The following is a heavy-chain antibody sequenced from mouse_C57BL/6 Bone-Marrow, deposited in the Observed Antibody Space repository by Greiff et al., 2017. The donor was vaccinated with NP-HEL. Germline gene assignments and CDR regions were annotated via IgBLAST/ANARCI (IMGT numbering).Heavy chain of an antibody. Sequence: DVKLVESGGGLVKPGGSLKLSCAASGFTFSDYGMHWVRQAPEQGLEWVAYISSGSSTIYYADTVKGRFTISRDNAKNTLFLQMTGLRSEDTAMYYCARPYYGSSPDYWGQGTTLTVSS. CDR3: ARPYYGSSPDY. D-gene: IGHD1-1*01. V-gene: IGHV5-17*01. J-gene: IGHJ2*01. CDR2: ISSGSSTI. CDR1: GFTFSDYG.